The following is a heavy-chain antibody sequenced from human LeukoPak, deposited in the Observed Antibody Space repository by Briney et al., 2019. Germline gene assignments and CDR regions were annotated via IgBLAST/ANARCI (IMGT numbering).Heavy chain of an antibody. V-gene: IGHV4-31*03. J-gene: IGHJ4*02. CDR3: ARLRGSSWYEDY. CDR1: GGSISSGGYY. D-gene: IGHD6-13*01. Sequence: SEILSLTCTVSGGSISSGGYYWSWIRQHPGKGLEWIGYIYYSGSTYYNPSLKSRVTISVDTSKNQFSLKLSSVTAADTAVYYCARLRGSSWYEDYWGQGTLVTVSS. CDR2: IYYSGST.